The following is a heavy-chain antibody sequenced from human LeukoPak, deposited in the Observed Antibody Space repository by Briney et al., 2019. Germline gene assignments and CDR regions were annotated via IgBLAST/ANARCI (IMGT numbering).Heavy chain of an antibody. CDR2: INPNSGGT. J-gene: IGHJ3*02. CDR3: ARPRTTFNIHDAFDS. D-gene: IGHD1-1*01. V-gene: IGHV1-2*02. Sequence: ASVKVSCKASGYTFTGYYMPWVRQAPGQGLEWMGWINPNSGGTNYAQKFQGRVTMTRDTSISTAYMELSRLKPDDTAVYYCARPRTTFNIHDAFDSWGQGTMVTVSS. CDR1: GYTFTGYY.